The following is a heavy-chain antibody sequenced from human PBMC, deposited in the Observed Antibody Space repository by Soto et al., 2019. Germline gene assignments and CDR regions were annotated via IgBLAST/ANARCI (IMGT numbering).Heavy chain of an antibody. CDR2: IDVLNGA. J-gene: IGHJ4*02. CDR3: SDWRAGGPVNLDH. D-gene: IGHD2-15*01. CDR1: GRSLTQYA. V-gene: IGHV3-23*05. Sequence: GGSLRLSCIVCGRSLTQYAIAWVRQAPGKGLECISTIDVLNGAWYSDSVRGRLAISRDVSRNTVYLQMGSLRVEDTAIYFCSDWRAGGPVNLDHWGPGTVVTVSS.